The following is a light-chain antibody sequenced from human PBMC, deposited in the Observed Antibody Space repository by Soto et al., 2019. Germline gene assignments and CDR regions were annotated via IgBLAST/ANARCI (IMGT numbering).Light chain of an antibody. CDR2: GAS. CDR1: RSVSSNY. V-gene: IGKV3-20*01. J-gene: IGKJ1*01. Sequence: IVLTQAPGTLSFSPGERATLSCRASRSVSSNYLAWYQQRPGQCPRLLIYGASSRATGIPDRFSGSGSGTDFTLTISRLEPEDFAMYYCQQYGSSSGWTFGQGTKVDIK. CDR3: QQYGSSSGWT.